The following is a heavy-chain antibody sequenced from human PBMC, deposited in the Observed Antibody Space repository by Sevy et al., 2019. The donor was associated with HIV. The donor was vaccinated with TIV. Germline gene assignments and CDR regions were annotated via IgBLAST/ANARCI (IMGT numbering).Heavy chain of an antibody. J-gene: IGHJ4*02. D-gene: IGHD3-22*01. CDR2: IYSGGST. CDR3: ARDGRYYDSSGYSHY. V-gene: IGHV3-53*01. Sequence: GGSLRLSCAASGFTVSSNYMSWVRQAPGKGLEWVSVIYSGGSTYYADSVKGRFTISRDNSKNTLYLQMNGLRAEDTAVYYCARDGRYYDSSGYSHYWGQGTLVTVSS. CDR1: GFTVSSNY.